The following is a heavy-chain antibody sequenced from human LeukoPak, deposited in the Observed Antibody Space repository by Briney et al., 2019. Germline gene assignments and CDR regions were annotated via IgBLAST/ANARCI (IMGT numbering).Heavy chain of an antibody. Sequence: SETLSLTCTVSGGSISSYYWSWIRQPPGKGLEWIGYIYYSGSTNYNPSLKSRVTISVDTSKNQFSLKLSSVTAADTAVYYCARGHYDFDYWGQGTLVTVSS. D-gene: IGHD3-3*01. CDR1: GGSISSYY. CDR3: ARGHYDFDY. V-gene: IGHV4-59*01. J-gene: IGHJ4*02. CDR2: IYYSGST.